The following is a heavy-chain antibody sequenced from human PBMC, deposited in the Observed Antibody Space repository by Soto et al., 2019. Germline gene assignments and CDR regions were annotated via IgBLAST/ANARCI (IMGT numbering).Heavy chain of an antibody. V-gene: IGHV5-51*01. CDR1: GYTFTNYW. CDR3: GRLTGLPHYYSTDV. CDR2: IYPGDSDT. D-gene: IGHD3-9*01. Sequence: LKISCQGSGYTFTNYWIGWVRQMPGKGLEWMGVIYPGDSDTKYSPSFQGQVTFSADKSINTAYLQWTSLKASDTAMYFCGRLTGLPHYYSTDVWGQGTTVTVSS. J-gene: IGHJ6*02.